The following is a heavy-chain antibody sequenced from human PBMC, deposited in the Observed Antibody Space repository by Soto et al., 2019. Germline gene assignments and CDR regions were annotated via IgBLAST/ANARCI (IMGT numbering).Heavy chain of an antibody. CDR1: GFTFNTYW. V-gene: IGHV3-7*01. CDR3: ARGSTSFDY. Sequence: EVQLVESGGGLVQPGGSLRLSCSGFTFNTYWMSWVRQAPGKGLEWVANIIQDGSQKNYVDSVRGRFPISRDNAKSSLYMQMNRLRAEDTAVYYCARGSTSFDYWGQGTLVTVSS. D-gene: IGHD2-2*01. J-gene: IGHJ4*02. CDR2: IIQDGSQK.